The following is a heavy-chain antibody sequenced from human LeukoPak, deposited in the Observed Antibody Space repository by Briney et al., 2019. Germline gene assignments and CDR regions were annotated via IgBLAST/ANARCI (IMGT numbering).Heavy chain of an antibody. D-gene: IGHD3-3*01. V-gene: IGHV4-34*01. CDR3: ARLRFLDYYYYGMDV. CDR1: GGSFSGYY. Sequence: SETLSLTCDVYGGSFSGYYWSWIRQPPGKGLEWIGEIYHSGSTNYNPSLKSRVTILVDKSKNQFSLKLSSVTAADTAVYYCARLRFLDYYYYGMDVWGQGTSVTVSS. J-gene: IGHJ6*02. CDR2: IYHSGST.